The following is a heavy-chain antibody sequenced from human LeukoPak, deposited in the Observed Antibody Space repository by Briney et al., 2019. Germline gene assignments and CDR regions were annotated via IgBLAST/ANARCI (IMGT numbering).Heavy chain of an antibody. Sequence: ASVKVSCKASGYTFTSYAMNWVRQAPGQGLEWMGWINPNSGGTNYAQKFQGRVTMTRDTSISTAYMELSRLRSDDTAVYYCARAHYDFWSGYFSNAFDIWGQGTMVTVSS. CDR3: ARAHYDFWSGYFSNAFDI. CDR2: INPNSGGT. J-gene: IGHJ3*02. V-gene: IGHV1-2*02. D-gene: IGHD3-3*01. CDR1: GYTFTSYA.